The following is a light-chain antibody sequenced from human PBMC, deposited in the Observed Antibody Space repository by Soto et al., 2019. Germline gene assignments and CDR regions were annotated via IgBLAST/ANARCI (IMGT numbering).Light chain of an antibody. CDR2: DVS. V-gene: IGLV2-14*01. Sequence: QSAQTEPASVSGSPGQSISISCTGTRSDVGGYNYVSWYQQHPGKAPKLMIYDVSNRPSGVSNRFSGSKSGNTASLTISGLQAEDEADYYCSSYTSSSTHNYVFGTGTKVTVL. CDR3: SSYTSSSTHNYV. J-gene: IGLJ1*01. CDR1: RSDVGGYNY.